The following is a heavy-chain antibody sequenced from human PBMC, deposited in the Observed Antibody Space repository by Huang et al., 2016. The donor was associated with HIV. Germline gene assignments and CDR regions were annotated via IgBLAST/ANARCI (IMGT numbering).Heavy chain of an antibody. CDR1: RYNFAGYW. Sequence: EVQLVQSGAEVKRPGESLKISCKGSRYNFAGYWIGWVRQMPRKGLECMGSIYFDDADARYSPSLQGQVTISADTSLYSSYLQWTSLRASDTAIFYCARRRRGGFDIWGQGTLVTVSS. CDR3: ARRRRGGFDI. V-gene: IGHV5-51*03. J-gene: IGHJ3*02. CDR2: IYFDDADA. D-gene: IGHD2-15*01.